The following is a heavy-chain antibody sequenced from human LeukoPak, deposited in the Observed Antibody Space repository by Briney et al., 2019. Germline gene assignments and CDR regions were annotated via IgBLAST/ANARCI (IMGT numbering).Heavy chain of an antibody. D-gene: IGHD6-19*01. Sequence: GGSLRLSCAASGFTFSSYSMNWVRQAPGMGLEWVSSITPSTAYIYYADSVKGRFIISRDNANNSLSLQMNSLRAADTAVYYCARASGDSGWYPAFDYWGQGTLVTVSS. CDR2: ITPSTAYI. CDR3: ARASGDSGWYPAFDY. V-gene: IGHV3-21*01. CDR1: GFTFSSYS. J-gene: IGHJ4*02.